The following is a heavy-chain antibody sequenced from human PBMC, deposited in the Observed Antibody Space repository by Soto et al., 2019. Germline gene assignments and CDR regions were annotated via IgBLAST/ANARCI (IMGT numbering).Heavy chain of an antibody. CDR1: GYTFTGYY. CDR2: IDPNSGGT. Sequence: ASVKVSCKASGYTFTGYYMHWVRQAPGQGLEWMGWIDPNSGGTNYAQKFQGRVTMTRDTSISTAYMELSRLRSDDTAVYYCARARITMIVVVRDAFDIWGQGTMVTVSS. V-gene: IGHV1-2*02. CDR3: ARARITMIVVVRDAFDI. D-gene: IGHD3-22*01. J-gene: IGHJ3*02.